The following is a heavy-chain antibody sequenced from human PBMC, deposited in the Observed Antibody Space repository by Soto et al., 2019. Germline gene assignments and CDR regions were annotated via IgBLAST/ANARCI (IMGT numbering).Heavy chain of an antibody. CDR3: ASLQQLTSTVVNGLGAFDI. D-gene: IGHD4-17*01. J-gene: IGHJ3*02. CDR2: IYYSGST. Sequence: PSETLSLTCTVSGGSISYYFWSWIRQPPGKGLEYIGNIYYSGSTNYNPSLKSRVTISIDTSKNQFSLKLSSVTTADTAKYYCASLQQLTSTVVNGLGAFDIWGQGTMVTVSS. CDR1: GGSISYYF. V-gene: IGHV4-59*01.